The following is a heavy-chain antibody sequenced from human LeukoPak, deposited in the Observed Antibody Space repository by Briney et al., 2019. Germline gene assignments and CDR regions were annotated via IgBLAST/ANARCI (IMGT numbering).Heavy chain of an antibody. J-gene: IGHJ5*02. Sequence: GGSLRLSCAASGFTFSSYSMNWVRQAPGKGLEWVSYISTTGSTIYYADSVKGRFTISRDNAKNSLYLQMNSLRAEDTAVYYCARVRYYGSGSYSENWFDPWGQGTLVTVSS. CDR2: ISTTGSTI. CDR1: GFTFSSYS. D-gene: IGHD3-10*01. V-gene: IGHV3-48*01. CDR3: ARVRYYGSGSYSENWFDP.